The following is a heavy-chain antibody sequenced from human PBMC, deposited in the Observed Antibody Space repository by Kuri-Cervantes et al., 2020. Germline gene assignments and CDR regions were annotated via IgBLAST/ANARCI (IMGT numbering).Heavy chain of an antibody. V-gene: IGHV7-4-1*02. D-gene: IGHD3-10*01. J-gene: IGHJ4*02. CDR2: INTNTGNP. CDR1: GYTLTSYA. Sequence: ASVKVSCKASGYTLTSYAMNWVRQAPGQGNEWMGWINTNTGNPTYAQGFTGRFVFSLDTSVSTAYLQISSLKAEDTAVYYWARGVVYGSGSSKDFDYLGQGTLVTVSS. CDR3: ARGVVYGSGSSKDFDY.